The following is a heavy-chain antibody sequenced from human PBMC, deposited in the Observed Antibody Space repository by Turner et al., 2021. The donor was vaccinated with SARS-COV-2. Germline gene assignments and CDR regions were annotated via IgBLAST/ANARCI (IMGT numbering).Heavy chain of an antibody. V-gene: IGHV3-23*01. CDR2: ISGSGAST. J-gene: IGHJ4*02. CDR1: GFTFSSYA. D-gene: IGHD2-15*01. Sequence: EVQLLESGGGLVQPGGSLRLSCAASGFTFSSYAMSWVRQAPGKGLVWVSAISGSGASTYYADSVKGRFTISRDNSKNTLYLQMNSLRAEDTDVYYCAKDLGGYFYYWGQGTLVTVSS. CDR3: AKDLGGYFYY.